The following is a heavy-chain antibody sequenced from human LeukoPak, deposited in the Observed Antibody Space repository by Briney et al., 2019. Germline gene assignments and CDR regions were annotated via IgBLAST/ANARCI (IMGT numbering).Heavy chain of an antibody. Sequence: KPSETLSLTCTVSGGSISSSSYYWGWIRQPPGKGLEWIGSIYYSGRTYYNPSLKSRVTISVDTSKNQFSLKLSSVTAADTAVYYCARSNYDILTGYYWFDPWGQGTLVTVSS. V-gene: IGHV4-39*01. CDR2: IYYSGRT. CDR1: GGSISSSSYY. J-gene: IGHJ5*02. D-gene: IGHD3-9*01. CDR3: ARSNYDILTGYYWFDP.